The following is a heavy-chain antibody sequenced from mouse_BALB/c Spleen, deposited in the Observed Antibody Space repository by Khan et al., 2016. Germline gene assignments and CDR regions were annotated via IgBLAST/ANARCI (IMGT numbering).Heavy chain of an antibody. Sequence: EVQLVESGGGLVQPKGSLKLSCAASGFTFKTYAMNWVRQAPGKGLEWIARIRSKSNNFAPYYADSVKDRFTISRDDSQNMLSLQMNTLQTEDTAMYYCVREAYYPYTLDYWGQGTSVTISS. CDR1: GFTFKTYA. CDR3: VREAYYPYTLDY. D-gene: IGHD1-1*01. V-gene: IGHV10-1*02. CDR2: IRSKSNNFAP. J-gene: IGHJ4*01.